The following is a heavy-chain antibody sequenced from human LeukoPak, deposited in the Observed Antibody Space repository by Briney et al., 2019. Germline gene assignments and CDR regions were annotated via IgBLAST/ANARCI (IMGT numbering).Heavy chain of an antibody. CDR2: FYYIGGT. CDR1: RGSISSSSYY. Sequence: SETLSLTCTVSRGSISSSSYYWGWLRQPPGKRLEWIGSFYYIGGTYYNPSLEGRVSISADSSKNQFSLKLTSVTAADTALYYCARILTTFDSWGQGTLVAVSS. CDR3: ARILTTFDS. J-gene: IGHJ4*02. D-gene: IGHD4-11*01. V-gene: IGHV4-39*01.